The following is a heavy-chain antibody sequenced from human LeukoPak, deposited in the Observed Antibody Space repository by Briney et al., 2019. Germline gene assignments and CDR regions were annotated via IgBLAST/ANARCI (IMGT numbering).Heavy chain of an antibody. CDR1: GFTVSSNY. Sequence: PGGSLRLSCAASGFTVSSNYMTWVRQAPGKGLEGVSFIYTGGSTYYADYVKGRFPISRDNSKNTLYLQMSSLRVEDTAVYYCASLTPYKRNDWGSNIWGQGTVVTVSS. CDR3: ASLTPYKRNDWGSNI. CDR2: IYTGGST. J-gene: IGHJ3*02. D-gene: IGHD1-1*01. V-gene: IGHV3-53*01.